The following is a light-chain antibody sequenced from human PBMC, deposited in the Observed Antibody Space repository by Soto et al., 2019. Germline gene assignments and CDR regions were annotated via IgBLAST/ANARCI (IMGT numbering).Light chain of an antibody. CDR1: QSISIW. Sequence: DIQMTQSPSTLSASVGDRVTITCRASQSISIWLAWYQQKPGKAPKLLIYKASSVESGVPSRFSGSGSGTEFTLTISSLQPDDFATYYCQHYNSYSEAFGQGTKVDIK. J-gene: IGKJ1*01. CDR3: QHYNSYSEA. CDR2: KAS. V-gene: IGKV1-5*03.